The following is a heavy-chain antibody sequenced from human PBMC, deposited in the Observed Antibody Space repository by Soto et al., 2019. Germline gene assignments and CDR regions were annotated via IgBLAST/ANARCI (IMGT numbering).Heavy chain of an antibody. J-gene: IGHJ6*03. CDR3: ANAPYSLTPVRYYYYYMDV. V-gene: IGHV1-8*01. CDR2: MNPNTGDT. D-gene: IGHD2-21*01. CDR1: GYTFIRYE. Sequence: ASVKVSCKASGYTFIRYEINWVRQAPGQGLEWMGWMNPNTGDTGYAQTFQGRLTMTRNTSTNTAYLEFRSLTSEDTAVYYCANAPYSLTPVRYYYYYMDVWGKGTTVTVSS.